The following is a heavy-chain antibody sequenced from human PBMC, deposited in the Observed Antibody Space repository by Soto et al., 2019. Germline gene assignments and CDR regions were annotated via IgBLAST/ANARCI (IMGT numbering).Heavy chain of an antibody. CDR1: GFTFSSYA. CDR3: AREKGSSSVMDV. D-gene: IGHD3-10*01. J-gene: IGHJ6*02. V-gene: IGHV3-30-3*01. CDR2: ISYDGSNK. Sequence: QVQLVESGGGVVQPGRSLRLSCAASGFTFSSYAMHWVRQAPGKGLEWVAVISYDGSNKYYADSVKGRFTISRDNSKNTLYLQMNSLRAEDTAVYYCAREKGSSSVMDVWGQGTTVTVS.